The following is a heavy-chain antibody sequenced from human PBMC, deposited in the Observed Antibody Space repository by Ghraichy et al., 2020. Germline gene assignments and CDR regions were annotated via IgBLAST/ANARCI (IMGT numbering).Heavy chain of an antibody. CDR1: GGSISSYY. CDR2: IYYSGST. Sequence: SQTLSLTCTVSGGSISSYYWSWIRQPPGKGLEWIGYIYYSGSTNYNPSLKSRVTISVDTSKNQFSLKLSSVTAADTAVYYCARAEKLGEFDYYYYYGMDVWGQGTTVTVSS. J-gene: IGHJ6*02. V-gene: IGHV4-59*01. D-gene: IGHD3-16*01. CDR3: ARAEKLGEFDYYYYYGMDV.